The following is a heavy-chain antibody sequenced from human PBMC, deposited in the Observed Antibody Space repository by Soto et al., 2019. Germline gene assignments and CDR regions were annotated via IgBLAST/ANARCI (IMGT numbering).Heavy chain of an antibody. CDR1: GYTFTSYG. Sequence: GASVKVSCKASGYTFTSYGISWVRQAPGQGLEWMGWISAYNGNTNYAQKLQGRVTMTTDTSASTAYMELRSLRSDDTAVYYCARDSSSFYYYYYGMDVWGQGTTDTVSS. CDR2: ISAYNGNT. V-gene: IGHV1-18*01. CDR3: ARDSSSFYYYYYGMDV. J-gene: IGHJ6*02. D-gene: IGHD6-6*01.